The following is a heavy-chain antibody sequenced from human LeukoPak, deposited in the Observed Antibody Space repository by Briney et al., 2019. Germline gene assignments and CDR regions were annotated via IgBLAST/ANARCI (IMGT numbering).Heavy chain of an antibody. D-gene: IGHD3-22*01. CDR2: ISYDGSNK. CDR1: GFTFSSYG. Sequence: PGGSLRLSCAASGFTFSSYGMHWVRQAPGKGLEWVAVISYDGSNKYYADSVKGRFTISRDNSKKTLYLQMNSLRAEDTAVYYCAKAGHITMIVETYYFDYWGQGTLVTVSS. V-gene: IGHV3-30*18. CDR3: AKAGHITMIVETYYFDY. J-gene: IGHJ4*02.